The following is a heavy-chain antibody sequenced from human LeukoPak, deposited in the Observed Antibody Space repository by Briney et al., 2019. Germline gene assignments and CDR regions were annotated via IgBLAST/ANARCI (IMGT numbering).Heavy chain of an antibody. V-gene: IGHV4-4*07. Sequence: SQTLSLTCTVSGGSISSYYWSWIRQPAGKGLEWIGRIYSSGSTNYNPSLKSRVTMSVDTSKNQFSLKLSSVTAADTAVYYCARVVGGATSYYFDYWGQGTLVTVSS. CDR2: IYSSGST. J-gene: IGHJ4*02. D-gene: IGHD1-26*01. CDR3: ARVVGGATSYYFDY. CDR1: GGSISSYY.